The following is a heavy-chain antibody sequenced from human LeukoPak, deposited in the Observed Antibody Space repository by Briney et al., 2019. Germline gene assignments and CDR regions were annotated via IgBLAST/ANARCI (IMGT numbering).Heavy chain of an antibody. Sequence: PSGTLSLSCDVSGDSISSGNWWSWVRQPPGKGLEWIGEIAHTGSTKYNPSLKSRVSMSLDYSKNQFSLRLITVTAADTAVYYCARLLVYDRNPRAFDVWGQGTRVTVS. J-gene: IGHJ3*01. CDR3: ARLLVYDRNPRAFDV. CDR2: IAHTGST. V-gene: IGHV4-4*02. CDR1: GDSISSGNW. D-gene: IGHD2/OR15-2a*01.